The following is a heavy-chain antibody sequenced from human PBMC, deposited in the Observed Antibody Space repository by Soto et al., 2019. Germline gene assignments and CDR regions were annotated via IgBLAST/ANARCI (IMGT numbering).Heavy chain of an antibody. V-gene: IGHV4-31*03. CDR3: ARAIAAAGTTELGSFDC. Sequence: SETLSLTCPVSGGSISSGGFYWSWIRQHPGKGLEWIGYIYYSGNTYYNPSLKSRVSISIDTSKVQFSLKLSSVTAADTAVYYCARAIAAAGTTELGSFDCWGQGTLVTVSS. J-gene: IGHJ4*02. CDR2: IYYSGNT. D-gene: IGHD6-13*01. CDR1: GGSISSGGFY.